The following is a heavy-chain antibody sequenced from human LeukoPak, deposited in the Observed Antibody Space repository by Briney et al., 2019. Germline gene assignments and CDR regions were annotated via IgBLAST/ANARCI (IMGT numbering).Heavy chain of an antibody. V-gene: IGHV5-51*01. CDR3: ARRGWGGYDTNWFDP. Sequence: GESLKISCKGSGYSFTSYWIGWVRQMPGKGLKWMGIIYPGDSDTRYSPSFQGQVTISADKSISTAYLQWSSLKASDTAMYYCARRGWGGYDTNWFDPWGQGTLVTVSS. D-gene: IGHD5-12*01. CDR2: IYPGDSDT. CDR1: GYSFTSYW. J-gene: IGHJ5*02.